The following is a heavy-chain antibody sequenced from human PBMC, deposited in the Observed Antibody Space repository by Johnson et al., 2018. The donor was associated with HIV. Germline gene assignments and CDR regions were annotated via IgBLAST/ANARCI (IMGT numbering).Heavy chain of an antibody. CDR2: ISYDGTNK. CDR1: GFTFSSYA. CDR3: AREELEPDVFDI. J-gene: IGHJ3*02. Sequence: QVQLVESGGGVVQPGMSLRLSCAASGFTFSSYAMHWVRQAPGKGLEWVALISYDGTNKYYADSVKGRFTISRDNYKNTLYLQRNSLRAEDTAVYYCAREELEPDVFDIWGQGTMVTVSS. V-gene: IGHV3-30-3*01. D-gene: IGHD1-1*01.